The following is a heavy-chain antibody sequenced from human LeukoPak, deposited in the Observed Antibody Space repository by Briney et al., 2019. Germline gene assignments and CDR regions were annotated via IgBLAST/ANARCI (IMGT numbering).Heavy chain of an antibody. J-gene: IGHJ5*02. V-gene: IGHV4-4*07. CDR3: ARDYDILTGENWFDP. D-gene: IGHD3-9*01. CDR2: IYTSGST. Sequence: SETLSLTCTVSGGSIISYYWSWIRQPPGKGLEWIGRIYTSGSTNYNPSLKSRVTMSVNTSKNPFSLKLSSVPAADTAVYYCARDYDILTGENWFDPWGQGTLVTVSS. CDR1: GGSIISYY.